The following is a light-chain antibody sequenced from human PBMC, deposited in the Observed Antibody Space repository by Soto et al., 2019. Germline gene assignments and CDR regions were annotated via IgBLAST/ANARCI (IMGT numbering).Light chain of an antibody. Sequence: EIVMTQSPAILSLSPGERATLSCRASQSVDSSLAWYQHKPGQAPRLLIHGASTMAPDIPARFSGSGSGTEFTLTISSLQSEDFAVYYCQHYYKRPRPFGQGTEVDVK. J-gene: IGKJ1*01. V-gene: IGKV3-15*01. CDR1: QSVDSS. CDR2: GAS. CDR3: QHYYKRPRP.